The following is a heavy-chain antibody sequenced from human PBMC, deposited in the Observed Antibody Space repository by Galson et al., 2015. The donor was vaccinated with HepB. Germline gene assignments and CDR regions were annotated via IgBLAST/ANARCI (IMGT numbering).Heavy chain of an antibody. J-gene: IGHJ4*02. CDR3: ARDHYGSDYFDY. CDR2: ISSSGSTI. CDR1: GFTFSRYS. D-gene: IGHD3-10*01. V-gene: IGHV3-48*01. Sequence: SLRLSCAASGFTFSRYSMNWIRQAPGKGLEWVSYISSSGSTIYYADSVQGRFTVSRDNAKNSLYLQMKSLRAEDTAVYYCARDHYGSDYFDYWGQGTLVTVAS.